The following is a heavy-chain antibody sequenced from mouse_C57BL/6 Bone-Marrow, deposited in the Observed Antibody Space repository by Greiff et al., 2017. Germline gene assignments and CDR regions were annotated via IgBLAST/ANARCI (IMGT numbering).Heavy chain of an antibody. J-gene: IGHJ2*01. CDR3: AREALLLRPYYFDY. D-gene: IGHD1-1*01. CDR1: GYTFTSYN. Sequence: LQESGAELVRPGASVKMSCKASGYTFTSYNMHWVKQTPRQGLEWIGAIYPGNGDTSYKQKFKGKATLTVDKSSSTAYMPLSSLSSEDSAVYFCAREALLLRPYYFDYWGQGTTLTVSS. V-gene: IGHV1-12*01. CDR2: IYPGNGDT.